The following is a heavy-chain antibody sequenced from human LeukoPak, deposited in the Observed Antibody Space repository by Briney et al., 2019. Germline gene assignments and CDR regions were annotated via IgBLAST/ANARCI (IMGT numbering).Heavy chain of an antibody. V-gene: IGHV4-4*07. D-gene: IGHD2-2*01. CDR3: ARDPLCCSSTSCYGWFDP. CDR1: GGYISSYY. J-gene: IGHJ5*02. CDR2: IYTSGST. Sequence: PSETLSLTCTVSGGYISSYYWSWLRQPAGKGLEWIGRIYTSGSTNYNPSLKSRVTMSVDTSKNQFSLKLSSVTAADTAVYYCARDPLCCSSTSCYGWFDPWGQGTLVTVSS.